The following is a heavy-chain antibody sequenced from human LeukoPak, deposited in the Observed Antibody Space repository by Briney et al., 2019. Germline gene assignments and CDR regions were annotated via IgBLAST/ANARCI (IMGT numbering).Heavy chain of an antibody. CDR2: IRYDGSNK. J-gene: IGHJ3*02. D-gene: IGHD3-10*01. Sequence: PGGSLRLSCAASGFTFSSYVMHWVRQAPGKGLEWVAFIRYDGSNKYYADSVKGRFTISRDNSKNTLYLKVNSLRAEDTAVYYCARKGEGSRAFDIWGQGTMVTVSS. V-gene: IGHV3-30*02. CDR1: GFTFSSYV. CDR3: ARKGEGSRAFDI.